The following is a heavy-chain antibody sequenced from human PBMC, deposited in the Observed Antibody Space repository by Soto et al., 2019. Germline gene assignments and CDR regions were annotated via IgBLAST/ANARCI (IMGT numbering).Heavy chain of an antibody. CDR2: IYYSENT. CDR3: ARDQWAMVRGVIINCFDY. D-gene: IGHD3-10*01. CDR1: GGSVSSGDYY. Sequence: QVQLQESGPGLVKPSQTLSLTCTVSGGSVSSGDYYWSWIRQPPGKGLEWIGYIYYSENTYYNPSLKSRVTISAATSKNQFSLKLSSVTAADTAVYYCARDQWAMVRGVIINCFDYWGQGTLVTVSS. J-gene: IGHJ4*02. V-gene: IGHV4-30-4*01.